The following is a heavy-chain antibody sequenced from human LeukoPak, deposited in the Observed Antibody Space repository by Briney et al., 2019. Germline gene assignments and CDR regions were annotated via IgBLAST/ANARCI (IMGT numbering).Heavy chain of an antibody. J-gene: IGHJ4*02. V-gene: IGHV3-74*01. CDR2: IQSDGIIT. CDR1: GVIFSSYW. Sequence: GGSLRLSCAASGVIFSSYWMHWVRRAPGKGLVWVSRIQSDGIITTYADSVKGRFTISRDNARKMLYLQMNSVRADDTAVYFCARSKYSGSYFDNWGQGTLVTVSS. D-gene: IGHD2-21*01. CDR3: ARSKYSGSYFDN.